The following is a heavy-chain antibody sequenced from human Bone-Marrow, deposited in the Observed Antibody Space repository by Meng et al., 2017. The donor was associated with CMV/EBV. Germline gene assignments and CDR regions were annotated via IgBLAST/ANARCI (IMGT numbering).Heavy chain of an antibody. CDR3: ARSYTNYYYGMDV. D-gene: IGHD3-10*01. CDR1: GYSFTSYW. J-gene: IGHJ6*02. V-gene: IGHV5-51*01. Sequence: GESLKISCKGSGYSFTSYWIGWVRQMPGKGLEWMGIIYPGDSDTRYSPSFQGQVTMSVDKSISTAYLQWSSLKASDTAVYYCARSYTNYYYGMDVWGQGTTVTVSS. CDR2: IYPGDSDT.